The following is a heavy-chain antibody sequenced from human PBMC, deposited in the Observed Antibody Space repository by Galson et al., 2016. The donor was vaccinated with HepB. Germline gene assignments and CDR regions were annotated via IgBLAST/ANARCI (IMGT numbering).Heavy chain of an antibody. CDR1: GGSVSSGFYY. D-gene: IGHD3-3*01. CDR2: IYYSGST. Sequence: ETLSLTCIVSGGSVSSGFYYWSWIRQPPGKGLEWVGCIYYSGSTHYNTSLQSRVPISLATSKNQLSLKLSSVTAADTAVYYCARGNNFWSGYYVDYWGQGTLVTVSS. CDR3: ARGNNFWSGYYVDY. J-gene: IGHJ4*02. V-gene: IGHV4-61*01.